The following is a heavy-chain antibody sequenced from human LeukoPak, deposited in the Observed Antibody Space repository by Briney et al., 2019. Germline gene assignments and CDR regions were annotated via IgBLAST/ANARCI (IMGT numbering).Heavy chain of an antibody. CDR2: ISTDSSTK. V-gene: IGHV3-48*01. Sequence: GGSLRLSCAASGFTFSSFSMNWVRQAPGKGLEWVSYISTDSSTKYYADSVKGRFTITRDNARNSLYLQMNSLRAEDTAVYYCARDGGSGYYRGYYGMDVWGQGTTVTVSS. CDR1: GFTFSSFS. J-gene: IGHJ6*02. D-gene: IGHD3-3*01. CDR3: ARDGGSGYYRGYYGMDV.